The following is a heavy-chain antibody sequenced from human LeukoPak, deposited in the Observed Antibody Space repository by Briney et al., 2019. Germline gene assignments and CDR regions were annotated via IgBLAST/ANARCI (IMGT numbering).Heavy chain of an antibody. CDR1: GGSFSGYY. D-gene: IGHD6-25*01. CDR2: INHSGSI. CDR3: ARGAFTPYSSGSFPRGSHLVSLDY. V-gene: IGHV4-34*01. J-gene: IGHJ4*02. Sequence: PSETLSLTCAVYGGSFSGYYWSWIRQPPGKGLEWIGEINHSGSINYNPSLKSRVTISVDTSKNQFSLKLSSVTAADTAVYYCARGAFTPYSSGSFPRGSHLVSLDYWGQGTLVTVSS.